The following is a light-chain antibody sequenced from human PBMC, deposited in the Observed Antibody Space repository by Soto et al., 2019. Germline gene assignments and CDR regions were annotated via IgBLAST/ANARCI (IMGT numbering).Light chain of an antibody. CDR1: SSDVGGYNF. CDR2: DVS. Sequence: QSALTQPASVSGSPGQSITISCTGTSSDVGGYNFVSWYQQHPGKAPKLMIYDVSNRPSGVSNRFSDSKSGKTASLTISGLQAEDEADYYCSSYTSSNTRVVFGGGTKVTVL. CDR3: SSYTSSNTRVV. V-gene: IGLV2-14*01. J-gene: IGLJ2*01.